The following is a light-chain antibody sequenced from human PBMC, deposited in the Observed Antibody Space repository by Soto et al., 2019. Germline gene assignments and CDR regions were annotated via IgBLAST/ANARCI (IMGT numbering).Light chain of an antibody. Sequence: EIVMTQSPATLSVSPGERATLSCRASQSVSSNLAWYQQKPDQAPRLLIYGASTRATGIPARFSGSGSGTEFTLTISSLQSEDFAVYYCQQYNDWPPNTFGQGTRLEIK. CDR3: QQYNDWPPNT. CDR1: QSVSSN. J-gene: IGKJ5*01. CDR2: GAS. V-gene: IGKV3-15*01.